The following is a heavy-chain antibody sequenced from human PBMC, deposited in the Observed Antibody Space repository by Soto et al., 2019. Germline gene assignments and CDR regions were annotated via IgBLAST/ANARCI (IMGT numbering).Heavy chain of an antibody. J-gene: IGHJ4*02. CDR3: ARDENWAFDS. D-gene: IGHD7-27*01. Sequence: EVQLVESGGGLVQPGGSLRLSCAASGFSFTAYSLNWVRQAPGKGLEWISYISYSTTAIYYADSVKGRFTISRDNAKKLLYLQMNSLRAEDPAVYYCARDENWAFDSWGQGVLVTVSS. V-gene: IGHV3-48*01. CDR2: ISYSTTAI. CDR1: GFSFTAYS.